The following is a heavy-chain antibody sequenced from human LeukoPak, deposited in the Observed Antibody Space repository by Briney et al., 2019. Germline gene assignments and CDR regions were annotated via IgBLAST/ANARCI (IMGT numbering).Heavy chain of an antibody. CDR2: ISSSSSYI. J-gene: IGHJ4*02. D-gene: IGHD3-22*01. V-gene: IGHV3-21*04. CDR1: GFTFSIYS. CDR3: GTTYYYDSSGYGPVDY. Sequence: GGSLRLSCAASGFTFSIYSMNWVSQAPGKRLEWVSSISSSSSYIYYADSVKGRFTISRDNSKNTLYLQMNSLRAEDTAVYYCGTTYYYDSSGYGPVDYWGQGTLVTVSS.